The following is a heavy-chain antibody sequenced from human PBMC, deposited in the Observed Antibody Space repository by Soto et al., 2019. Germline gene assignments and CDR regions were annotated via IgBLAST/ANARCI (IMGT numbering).Heavy chain of an antibody. CDR3: ARSFSSGSVTYDY. Sequence: PGGSLRLSCAASGFTFSSYSMNWVRQAPGKGLEWVSSISSSSSYIYYADSVKGRFTISRDNAKNSLYLQMNSLRAEDTAVYYCARSFSSGSVTYDYWGQGTLVTVSS. D-gene: IGHD5-12*01. CDR2: ISSSSSYI. CDR1: GFTFSSYS. V-gene: IGHV3-21*01. J-gene: IGHJ4*02.